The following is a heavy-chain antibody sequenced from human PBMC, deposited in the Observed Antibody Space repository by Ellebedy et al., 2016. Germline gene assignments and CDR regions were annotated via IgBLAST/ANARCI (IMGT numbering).Heavy chain of an antibody. CDR3: SRESLALADPGSDY. Sequence: SETLSLTCTVSGDSISSSRYYWDWIRQSPGKGLEWIGSVFQSGSTYYNPSLKSRVTISVDTSKNQFSLRLTSVTAADTAMYYCSRESLALADPGSDYWGQGILVTVSS. J-gene: IGHJ4*02. CDR2: VFQSGST. D-gene: IGHD6-19*01. CDR1: GDSISSSRYY. V-gene: IGHV4-39*07.